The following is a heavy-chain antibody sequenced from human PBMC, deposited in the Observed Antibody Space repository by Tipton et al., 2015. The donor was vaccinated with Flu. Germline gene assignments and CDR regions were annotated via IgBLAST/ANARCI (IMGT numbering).Heavy chain of an antibody. V-gene: IGHV3-23*01. CDR3: AKVIPEIVAGLDY. J-gene: IGHJ4*02. D-gene: IGHD5-12*01. Sequence: SLRLSCAGSGFTFSRYAMTWVRQAPGKGLEWVSAISGGGAIRYFADSVKGRFTISRDNSKNMLYLQMNSLRPEDTAIYYCAKVIPEIVAGLDYWGQGTPVTVSS. CDR2: ISGGGAIR. CDR1: GFTFSRYA.